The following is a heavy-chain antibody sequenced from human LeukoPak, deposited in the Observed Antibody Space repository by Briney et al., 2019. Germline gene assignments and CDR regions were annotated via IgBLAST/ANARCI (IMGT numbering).Heavy chain of an antibody. J-gene: IGHJ3*02. V-gene: IGHV4-30-4*08. D-gene: IGHD3-10*01. CDR2: IYYTGST. CDR3: ARGLLWFGELLGHAFDI. Sequence: RPSETLSLTCTVAGASIGSGDYHWSWIRQPPRKGREWIGYIYYTGSTYYSPSLKSRLTISIDTSKNQFSLKLSSVTAADTAVYYCARGLLWFGELLGHAFDIWGQGTMVTVSS. CDR1: GASIGSGDYH.